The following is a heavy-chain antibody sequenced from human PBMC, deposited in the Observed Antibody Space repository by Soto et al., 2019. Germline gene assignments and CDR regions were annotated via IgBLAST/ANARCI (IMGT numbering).Heavy chain of an antibody. J-gene: IGHJ5*02. Sequence: PGGSLRLSCAASGFTFNRHWMHWVRQAPGMGLVWVSRINSDGSSTNYADSLKGRFTISRDNAKNTLYLQMNSLRAEDTAVYYCARDRGYSNYVGWFDPWGQGTLVTAPQ. CDR3: ARDRGYSNYVGWFDP. V-gene: IGHV3-74*01. D-gene: IGHD4-4*01. CDR2: INSDGSST. CDR1: GFTFNRHW.